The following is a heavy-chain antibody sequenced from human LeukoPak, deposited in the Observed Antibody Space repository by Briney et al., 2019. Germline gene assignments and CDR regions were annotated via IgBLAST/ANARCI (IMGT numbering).Heavy chain of an antibody. J-gene: IGHJ4*02. CDR2: INHSGST. CDR1: GGSFSGYY. Sequence: SETLSLTCAVHGGSFSGYYWSWIRQPPGKGLEWIGEINHSGSTNYNPSLKSRVTISVDTSKNQFSLKLSSVTAADTAVYYCARYDFWSGYYLDYWGQGTLVTVSS. CDR3: ARYDFWSGYYLDY. V-gene: IGHV4-34*01. D-gene: IGHD3-3*01.